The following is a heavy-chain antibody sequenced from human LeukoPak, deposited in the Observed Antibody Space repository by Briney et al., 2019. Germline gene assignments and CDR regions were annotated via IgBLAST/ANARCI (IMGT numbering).Heavy chain of an antibody. CDR2: ISGSGGST. V-gene: IGHV3-23*01. CDR1: KFAFSSYA. Sequence: TGGSLRLSCAASKFAFSSYAMSWVRQAPGKGLEWVSAISGSGGSTYYADSVKGRFTISRDNSKNTLYLQMNSLRAEDTAVYYCAKGENYFDYWGQGTLVTVSS. J-gene: IGHJ4*02. CDR3: AKGENYFDY.